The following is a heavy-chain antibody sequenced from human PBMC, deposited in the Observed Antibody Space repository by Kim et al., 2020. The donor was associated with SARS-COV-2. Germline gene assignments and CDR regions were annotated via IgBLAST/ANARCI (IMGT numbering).Heavy chain of an antibody. V-gene: IGHV3-21*01. Sequence: GGSLRLSCASSIHTINSYSMNWVRQAPGKGLEWVSSISSSSSYIYYADSVKGRFTISRDNAKNSLYLQMNSLRAEDTAVYYCANLYSSGWYVLDIWGQGTMVTVSS. CDR1: IHTINSYS. J-gene: IGHJ3*02. D-gene: IGHD6-19*01. CDR3: ANLYSSGWYVLDI. CDR2: ISSSSSYI.